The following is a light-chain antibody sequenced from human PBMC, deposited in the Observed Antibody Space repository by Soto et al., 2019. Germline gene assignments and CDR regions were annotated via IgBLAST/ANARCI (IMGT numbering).Light chain of an antibody. V-gene: IGKV1-8*01. CDR3: QQYYSYPPL. J-gene: IGKJ3*01. Sequence: AIRMTQSPSSLSASTGDRVTITCRASQGISSYLAWYQQKPGKAPKLLIYAASTLQSGAPSRFSGSGSGTDCTLTISCLQSEDFATYYCQQYYSYPPLFGPGTKVDIK. CDR1: QGISSY. CDR2: AAS.